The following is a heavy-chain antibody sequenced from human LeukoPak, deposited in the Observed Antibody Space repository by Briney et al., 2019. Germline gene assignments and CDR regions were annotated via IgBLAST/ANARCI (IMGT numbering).Heavy chain of an antibody. D-gene: IGHD2-2*01. CDR1: GGTFSSYA. Sequence: ASVKVSCKASGGTFSSYAISWVRQAPGQGLEWMGWINPNSGFTNYAQKFHGRVTMTRDTSISTAYMELSRLRADDTAVYYCAKLADCSSSSCRSFDYWGQGTLVTVSS. V-gene: IGHV1-2*02. J-gene: IGHJ4*02. CDR2: INPNSGFT. CDR3: AKLADCSSSSCRSFDY.